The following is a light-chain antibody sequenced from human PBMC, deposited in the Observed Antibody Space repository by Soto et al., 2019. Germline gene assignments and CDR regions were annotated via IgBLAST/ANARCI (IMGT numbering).Light chain of an antibody. CDR2: EVN. Sequence: QSALTQPASVSGSPGQSITISCTGASSDVGDYNYVSWYQHHPGKAPKLLIYEVNNRPSGVSDRFSGSKSGNVASLTISWPQAEDEADYYCSSYTSSSTYVFGTGTKLTVL. V-gene: IGLV2-14*01. J-gene: IGLJ1*01. CDR3: SSYTSSSTYV. CDR1: SSDVGDYNY.